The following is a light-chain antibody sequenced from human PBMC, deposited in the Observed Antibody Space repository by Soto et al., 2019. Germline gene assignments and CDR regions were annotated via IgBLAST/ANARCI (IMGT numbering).Light chain of an antibody. CDR2: LNSDGSH. J-gene: IGLJ2*01. CDR1: SGHSNYA. V-gene: IGLV4-69*01. Sequence: QSVLTQSPSASASLGASVKLTCTLSSGHSNYAIAWHQQQPEKGPRFLMKLNSDGSHTKGDGIPDRFSGSSSGAERYLTISSLQSEDEADYYCQTWGSGSVLFGGGTQLTVL. CDR3: QTWGSGSVL.